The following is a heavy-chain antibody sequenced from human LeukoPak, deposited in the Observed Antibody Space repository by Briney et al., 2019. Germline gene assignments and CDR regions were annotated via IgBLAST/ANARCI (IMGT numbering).Heavy chain of an antibody. D-gene: IGHD5-18*01. CDR1: GFTFSSYA. CDR3: AKDRATAIVWFFGGFDY. V-gene: IGHV3-23*01. J-gene: IGHJ4*02. Sequence: GGSLRLSCAASGFTFSSYAMSWVRQAPGKGLEWVSAISGSGGSTYYADSVKGRFTISRDNSKNTLYLQMNSLRAEDTAVYYCAKDRATAIVWFFGGFDYWGQGTLVTVSS. CDR2: ISGSGGST.